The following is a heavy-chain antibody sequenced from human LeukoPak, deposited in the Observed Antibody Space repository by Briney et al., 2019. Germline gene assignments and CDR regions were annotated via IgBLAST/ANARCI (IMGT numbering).Heavy chain of an antibody. CDR3: ARGVRIAAAGTDKNWFDP. CDR2: INPSGGST. V-gene: IGHV1-46*01. CDR1: GYTFTSYY. Sequence: GASVKVSCKASGYTFTSYYMHWVRQAPGQGLEWMGIINPSGGSTSYAQEFQGRVTMTRDTSTSTVYMELSSLRSEDTAVYYCARGVRIAAAGTDKNWFDPWGQGTLVTVSS. D-gene: IGHD6-13*01. J-gene: IGHJ5*02.